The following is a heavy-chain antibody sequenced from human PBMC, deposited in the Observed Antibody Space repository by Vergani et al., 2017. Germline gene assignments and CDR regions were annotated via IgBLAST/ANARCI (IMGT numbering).Heavy chain of an antibody. Sequence: QLQLQESGPGLVKPSETLSLTCTVSGGSISSSRYYWGWIRQPPGKGLEWIGSIYYSGSTYYNPSLKSRVTISVDTSKNQFSLKLSSVTAADTAVYYCARTTKISSSANWFDPWGQGTLVTVSS. CDR2: IYYSGST. D-gene: IGHD6-13*01. J-gene: IGHJ5*02. CDR1: GGSISSSRYY. V-gene: IGHV4-39*07. CDR3: ARTTKISSSANWFDP.